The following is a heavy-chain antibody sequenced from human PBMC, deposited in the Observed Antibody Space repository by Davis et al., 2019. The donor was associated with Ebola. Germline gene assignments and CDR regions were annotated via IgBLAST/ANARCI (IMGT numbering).Heavy chain of an antibody. CDR3: ARGWLLHAFDI. D-gene: IGHD5-24*01. Sequence: PSETLSLTCTVSGGSISSSSYYWGWIRQPPGKGLEWIGRIYTSGSTNYNPSLKSRVTMSVDTSKNQFSLKLSSVTAADTAVYYCARGWLLHAFDIWGQGTMVTVSS. CDR1: GGSISSSSYY. V-gene: IGHV4-61*05. CDR2: IYTSGST. J-gene: IGHJ3*02.